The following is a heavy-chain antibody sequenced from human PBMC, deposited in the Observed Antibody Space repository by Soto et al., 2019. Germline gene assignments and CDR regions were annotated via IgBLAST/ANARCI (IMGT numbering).Heavy chain of an antibody. CDR1: CGSVSSGSYY. CDR3: ARATYYDFWSGYSNWFDP. D-gene: IGHD3-3*01. CDR2: IYYSGST. Sequence: SEILYLTCTVSCGSVSSGSYYWSWIRQPPGKGLEWIGYIYYSGSTNYNPSLKSRVTISVDTSKNQFSLKLSSVTAADTAVYYCARATYYDFWSGYSNWFDPWGQGTLVTVS. J-gene: IGHJ5*02. V-gene: IGHV4-61*01.